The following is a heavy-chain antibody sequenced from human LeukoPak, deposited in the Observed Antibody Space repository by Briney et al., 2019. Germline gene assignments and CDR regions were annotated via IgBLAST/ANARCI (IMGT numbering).Heavy chain of an antibody. D-gene: IGHD2-15*01. CDR1: GYSISSGYY. J-gene: IGHJ4*02. CDR3: ARDEGYCSGGSCQLRPY. Sequence: SETLSLTCTVSGYSISSGYYWGWIRQPPGKGLEWIGSIYHSGSTYYNPSLKSRVTISVDTSKNQFSLKLSSVTAADTAVYYCARDEGYCSGGSCQLRPYWGQGTLVTVSS. CDR2: IYHSGST. V-gene: IGHV4-38-2*02.